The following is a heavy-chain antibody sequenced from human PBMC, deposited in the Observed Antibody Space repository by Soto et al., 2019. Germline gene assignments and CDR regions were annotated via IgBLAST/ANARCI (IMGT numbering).Heavy chain of an antibody. CDR3: ARVTGSIAVAGQGGYY. CDR1: GFTFSSYA. V-gene: IGHV3-30-3*01. J-gene: IGHJ4*02. Sequence: QVQLVESGGGVVQPGRSLRLSCAASGFTFSSYAMHWVRQAPGKGLEWVAVISYDGSNKYYADSVKGRFTISRDNSKNXLYMQMNSLRAEDTAVYYCARVTGSIAVAGQGGYYWGQGTLVTVSS. D-gene: IGHD6-19*01. CDR2: ISYDGSNK.